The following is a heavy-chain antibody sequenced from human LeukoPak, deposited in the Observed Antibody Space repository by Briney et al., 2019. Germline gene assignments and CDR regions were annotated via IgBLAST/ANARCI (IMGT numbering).Heavy chain of an antibody. CDR1: GGSISSGGYY. V-gene: IGHV4-31*03. D-gene: IGHD3-22*01. Sequence: SETLSLTCTVSGGSISSGGYYWSWIRQHPGKGLEWIGYIYYSGSTYYNPSLKSRVTISVDTSKNQFSLKLSSVTAADTAAYYCAREIEPYYYDSSGLGGFDPWGQGTLVTVSS. J-gene: IGHJ5*02. CDR3: AREIEPYYYDSSGLGGFDP. CDR2: IYYSGST.